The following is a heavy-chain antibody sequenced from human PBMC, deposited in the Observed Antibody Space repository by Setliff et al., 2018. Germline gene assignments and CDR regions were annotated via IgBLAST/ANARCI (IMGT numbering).Heavy chain of an antibody. CDR1: GFSFSGSA. CDR3: TFARDGYDVFDI. Sequence: GGSLRLSCAASGFSFSGSAVYWVRQASVKGLEWIGRIRGRTDNYATAYAASVRGRFTISRDDSKNTVYLQMNSLKTEDTAVYYCTFARDGYDVFDIWGQGTMVTVSS. CDR2: IRGRTDNYAT. J-gene: IGHJ3*02. V-gene: IGHV3-73*01. D-gene: IGHD5-18*01.